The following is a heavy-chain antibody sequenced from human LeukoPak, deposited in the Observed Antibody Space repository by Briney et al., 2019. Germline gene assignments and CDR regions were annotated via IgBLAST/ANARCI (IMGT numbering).Heavy chain of an antibody. J-gene: IGHJ4*02. CDR3: AGDPIGSRWPYYFDY. D-gene: IGHD6-13*01. CDR1: GYTFTTYA. V-gene: IGHV1-3*01. CDR2: INAGNGNT. Sequence: ASVKVSCKASGYTFTTYAMHWVRQAPGQRLEWMGWINAGNGNTKYSQKFQARVTITRDTSASTAYMELSSLRSEDTAVYYCAGDPIGSRWPYYFDYWGQGTLVTVSS.